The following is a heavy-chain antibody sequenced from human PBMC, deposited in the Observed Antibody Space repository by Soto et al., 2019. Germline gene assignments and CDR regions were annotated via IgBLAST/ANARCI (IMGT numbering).Heavy chain of an antibody. J-gene: IGHJ6*02. CDR2: IYSGGST. CDR3: ARIPSDSSGFYYYYYGMDV. Sequence: GGSLRLSCAASGFTVSSNYMSWVRQAPGKGLEWVSVIYSGGSTYYADSVKGRFTISRDNSKNTLYLQMNSLRAEDTAVYYCARIPSDSSGFYYYYYGMDVWGQGTTVTVSS. D-gene: IGHD3-22*01. CDR1: GFTVSSNY. V-gene: IGHV3-66*01.